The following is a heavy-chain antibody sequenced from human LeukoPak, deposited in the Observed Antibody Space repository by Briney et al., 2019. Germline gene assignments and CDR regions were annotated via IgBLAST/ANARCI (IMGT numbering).Heavy chain of an antibody. V-gene: IGHV3-21*01. D-gene: IGHD3-22*01. CDR2: ISSSSSYI. Sequence: GGSLRLSCAASGFTVSSNYMSWVRQAPGKGLEWVSSISSSSSYIYYADSVKGRFTISRDNAKNSLYLQMNSLRAEDTAVYYCARVYYYDSSGYYPYYFDYWGQGTLVTVSS. J-gene: IGHJ4*02. CDR1: GFTVSSNY. CDR3: ARVYYYDSSGYYPYYFDY.